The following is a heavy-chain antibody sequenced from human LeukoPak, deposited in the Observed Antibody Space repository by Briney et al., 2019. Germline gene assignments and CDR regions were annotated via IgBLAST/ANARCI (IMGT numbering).Heavy chain of an antibody. D-gene: IGHD7-27*01. Sequence: GGSLRLSCAASGFTFSESYMRCIREVPGKGLEWISYISSSGGTIYYADSVTGRSTISRDNAKNSLYLQMNSLRDEDTAVYYCAKEGGDWGEGYFDYWGQGTLVTVSS. CDR1: GFTFSESY. CDR2: ISSSGGTI. CDR3: AKEGGDWGEGYFDY. V-gene: IGHV3-11*01. J-gene: IGHJ4*02.